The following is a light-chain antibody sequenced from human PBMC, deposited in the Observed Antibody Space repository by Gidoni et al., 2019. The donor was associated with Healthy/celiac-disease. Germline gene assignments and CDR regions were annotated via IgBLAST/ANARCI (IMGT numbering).Light chain of an antibody. Sequence: DIVMTQSPDSLSVSLGERATINCKSSQSVLYSSNNKNYLAWYQQKPGQTPKLLIYWASTRESGVPDRFSGNGSGTDFTLTISSLQAEDVAVYYCQEYYSTPWTFGQGTKVEIK. CDR2: WAS. V-gene: IGKV4-1*01. J-gene: IGKJ1*01. CDR1: QSVLYSSNNKNY. CDR3: QEYYSTPWT.